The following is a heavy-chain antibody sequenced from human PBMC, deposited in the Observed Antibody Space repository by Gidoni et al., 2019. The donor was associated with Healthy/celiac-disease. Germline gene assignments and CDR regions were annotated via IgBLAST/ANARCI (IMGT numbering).Heavy chain of an antibody. Sequence: EVQLVQSGAEVKQPGESMKSPCQGSGYSFTSDWIGWVPQMHGKGLVWMGSIYHGDSYTRDSPSFKGQVPISADKFISTAYLKWSSLKASDTAMYYCAILISVGATLEAFDIWGQGTMVTVSS. D-gene: IGHD1-26*01. CDR3: AILISVGATLEAFDI. V-gene: IGHV5-51*01. CDR1: GYSFTSDW. J-gene: IGHJ3*02. CDR2: IYHGDSYT.